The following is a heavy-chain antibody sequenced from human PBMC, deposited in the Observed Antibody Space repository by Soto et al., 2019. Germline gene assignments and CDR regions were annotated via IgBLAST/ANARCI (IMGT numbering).Heavy chain of an antibody. CDR1: GFTFNYHA. CDR3: ARGTTTSAFSAMDV. CDR2: ISYDGDNK. Sequence: QVQLVESGGGVVQPGRSLRLSCPASGFTFNYHALNWVRQAPGKGLEWVAVISYDGDNKYIAESVKGRFTISRDNSKNTVSLQMNSLRTEDTAMYFCARGTTTSAFSAMDVWGQGTTVTVSS. V-gene: IGHV3-30-3*01. D-gene: IGHD1-1*01. J-gene: IGHJ6*02.